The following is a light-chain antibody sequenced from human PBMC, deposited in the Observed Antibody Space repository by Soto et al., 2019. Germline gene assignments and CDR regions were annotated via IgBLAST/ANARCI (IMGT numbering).Light chain of an antibody. J-gene: IGLJ3*02. CDR1: SSNIGAGYD. Sequence: QYVLTQPPSVSGAPGQRVTISCTGSSSNIGAGYDVHWYQQLPGTAPKPPIYGNSNRPSGVPDRLSGSKSGTSASLAITGLQAEDEADYSCQSYDSSLSGLWVFGGGTKLTVL. CDR2: GNS. CDR3: QSYDSSLSGLWV. V-gene: IGLV1-40*01.